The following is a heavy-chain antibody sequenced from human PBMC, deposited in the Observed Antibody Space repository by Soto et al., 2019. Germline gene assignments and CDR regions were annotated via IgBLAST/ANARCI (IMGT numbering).Heavy chain of an antibody. D-gene: IGHD2-15*01. CDR2: ISSSSSTV. J-gene: IGHJ4*02. Sequence: EVQLVESGGGLVQPGGSLRLSCAASGFVFSTYSMNWVRQAPGKGLEWVSYISSSSSTVYYADSVQGRFTISRDNAKNSLYLQVNSLRDEDTAVYYCARPAGRVDYFDYWGQGTLVTVSS. CDR1: GFVFSTYS. V-gene: IGHV3-48*02. CDR3: ARPAGRVDYFDY.